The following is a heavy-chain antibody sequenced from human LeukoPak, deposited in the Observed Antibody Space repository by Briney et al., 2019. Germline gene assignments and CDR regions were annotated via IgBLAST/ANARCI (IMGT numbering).Heavy chain of an antibody. CDR1: GFTFNSYW. V-gene: IGHV3-74*01. CDR2: INSDGSGT. CDR3: VRGRLGNYFDY. Sequence: GGSLGLSCVASGFTFNSYWMHWVRQAPGKGLVWVSRINSDGSGTSYADSVKGRFTISRDNAKNTLYLQMNSLRAEDTAVYYCVRGRLGNYFDYWGQGTLVTVSS. J-gene: IGHJ4*02. D-gene: IGHD7-27*01.